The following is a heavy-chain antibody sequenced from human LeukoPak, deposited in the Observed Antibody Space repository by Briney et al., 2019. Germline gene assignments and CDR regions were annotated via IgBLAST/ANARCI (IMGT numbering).Heavy chain of an antibody. CDR3: AREDMVVPAGFDP. CDR2: ISSSSSYI. J-gene: IGHJ5*02. V-gene: IGHV3-21*01. Sequence: GGSLRLSCAASGFTFSSYSMNWVRQAPGKGLEWVSSISSSSSYIYYADSVKGRFTISRDNDKNSLYLQMNSLRTEDTAVYYCAREDMVVPAGFDPWGQGTLVTVSS. D-gene: IGHD2-2*01. CDR1: GFTFSSYS.